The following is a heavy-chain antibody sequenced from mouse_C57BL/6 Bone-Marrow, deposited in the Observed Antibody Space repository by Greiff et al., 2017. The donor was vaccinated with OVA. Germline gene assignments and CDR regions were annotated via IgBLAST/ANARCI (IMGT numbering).Heavy chain of an antibody. CDR2: IYPGSGST. Sequence: QVQLKQPGAELVKPGASVKMSCKASGYTFTSYWITWVKQRPGQGLEWIGDIYPGSGSTNYNEKFKSKATLTVDTSSSTAYMQLSSLTSEDSAVYYCARERGMRLRDYAMDYWGQGTSVTVSS. CDR3: ARERGMRLRDYAMDY. D-gene: IGHD2-4*01. CDR1: GYTFTSYW. V-gene: IGHV1-55*01. J-gene: IGHJ4*01.